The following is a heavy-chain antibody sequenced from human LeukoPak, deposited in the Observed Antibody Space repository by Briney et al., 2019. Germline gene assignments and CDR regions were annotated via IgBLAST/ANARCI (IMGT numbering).Heavy chain of an antibody. Sequence: ASVKVSCKVSGYTLTELSMHWVRQAPGKGLEWMGGFDPEDGETIYAQKFQGRVTMTEDTSTDTAYMELSSLRSEDTAVYYCATGHSQLFSFYYYYYGMDVWGQGTTVTVSS. CDR3: ATGHSQLFSFYYYYYGMDV. D-gene: IGHD1-26*01. CDR1: GYTLTELS. V-gene: IGHV1-24*01. J-gene: IGHJ6*02. CDR2: FDPEDGET.